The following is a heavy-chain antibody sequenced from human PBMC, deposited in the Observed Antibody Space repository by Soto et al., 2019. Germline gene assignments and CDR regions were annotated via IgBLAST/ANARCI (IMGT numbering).Heavy chain of an antibody. CDR3: ARELNVGYFDY. CDR2: INPNSGGT. V-gene: IGHV1-2*04. CDR1: RYTFTGYY. Sequence: ASLKLSCKASRYTFTGYYMHLPPPAPGQGLEWMGWINPNSGGTNYAQKFQGWVTMPRDTSISTAYMELSRLRSDDTSVYYCARELNVGYFDYWGQGTLVTVSS. D-gene: IGHD1-26*01. J-gene: IGHJ4*02.